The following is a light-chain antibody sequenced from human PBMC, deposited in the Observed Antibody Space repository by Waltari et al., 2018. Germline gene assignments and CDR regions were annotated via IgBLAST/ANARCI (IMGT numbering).Light chain of an antibody. CDR1: QSVLYSSTNKNY. CDR3: QQYYSTPPIT. J-gene: IGKJ5*01. Sequence: DIVLTQSPDSLAVSLGERATINCKSSQSVLYSSTNKNYLAWYQQKPGQPPKLRIYWASTRESGVPDRFSGSGSGADFTLTISSLQAEDVAVYYCQQYYSTPPITFDQGTRLEIK. V-gene: IGKV4-1*01. CDR2: WAS.